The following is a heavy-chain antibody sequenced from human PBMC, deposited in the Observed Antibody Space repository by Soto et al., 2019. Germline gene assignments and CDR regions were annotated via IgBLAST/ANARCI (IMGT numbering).Heavy chain of an antibody. Sequence: ASVKVSCKASGYTFTSYGISWVRQAPGQGLEWMGWISAYNGNTNYAQKLQGRVTMTTDTSTSTAYMELRSLRSDDTAVYYCARDGRNYYDRSGGSCQYRFDYWGQGTLVTVSS. CDR3: ARDGRNYYDRSGGSCQYRFDY. CDR1: GYTFTSYG. V-gene: IGHV1-18*04. D-gene: IGHD2-15*01. CDR2: ISAYNGNT. J-gene: IGHJ4*02.